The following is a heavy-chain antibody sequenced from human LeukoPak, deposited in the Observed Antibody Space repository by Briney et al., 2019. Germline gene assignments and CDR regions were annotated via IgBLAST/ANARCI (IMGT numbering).Heavy chain of an antibody. Sequence: PGRSLRLSCAVSGFTFSSCGIHWVRQAPGKGLEWVAVISSDGRNKYYADSVKGRFTISRNNSKNTLYLQMNSLRAEDTAVYHCAKDIRESLYYGGMDVWGQGTTVTVSS. CDR3: AKDIRESLYYGGMDV. CDR2: ISSDGRNK. J-gene: IGHJ6*02. V-gene: IGHV3-30*18. CDR1: GFTFSSCG.